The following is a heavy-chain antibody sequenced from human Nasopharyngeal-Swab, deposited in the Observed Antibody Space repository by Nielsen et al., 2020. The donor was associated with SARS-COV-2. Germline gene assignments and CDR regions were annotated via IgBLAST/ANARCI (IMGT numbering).Heavy chain of an antibody. D-gene: IGHD6-6*01. CDR2: ITPILGIA. J-gene: IGHJ6*02. V-gene: IGHV1-69*04. CDR3: ARSSSWYYGMDV. CDR1: GGTFSSYA. Sequence: SVKVSCKASGGTFSSYAISWVRQASGQGLEWMGRITPILGIANYAQKFQGRVTITADKSTSTAYMELSSLRSEDTAVYYCARSSSWYYGMDVWGQGTTVTVSS.